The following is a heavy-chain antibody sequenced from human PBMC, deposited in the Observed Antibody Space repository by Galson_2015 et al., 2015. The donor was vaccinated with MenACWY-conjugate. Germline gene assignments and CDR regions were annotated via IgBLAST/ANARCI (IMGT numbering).Heavy chain of an antibody. J-gene: IGHJ4*02. CDR2: ISHSSTYI. V-gene: IGHV3-21*01. CDR1: GFSFRDYS. D-gene: IGHD3-10*01. Sequence: SLRLSCAASGFSFRDYSMNWVRQAPGKGLEWVSSISHSSTYIYYADSLKGRFTISRDNAESSVFLQMNSLRAEDSAVYFCTRDQSMVRGFDHWGRGTPVTVSS. CDR3: TRDQSMVRGFDH.